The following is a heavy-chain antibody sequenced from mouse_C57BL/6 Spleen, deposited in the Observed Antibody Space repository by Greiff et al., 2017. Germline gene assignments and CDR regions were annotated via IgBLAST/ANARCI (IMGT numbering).Heavy chain of an antibody. CDR1: GYTFTSYW. Sequence: VQLQQSGAELAKPGASVKLSCKASGYTFTSYWMHWVKQRPGQGLEWIGYINPSSGYTKYKQKFKDKATVTADKSSSTAYMQLSSLTYEDSAVYYCARERAEVYYFDYWGQGTTLTVSS. D-gene: IGHD3-3*01. CDR3: ARERAEVYYFDY. V-gene: IGHV1-7*01. CDR2: INPSSGYT. J-gene: IGHJ2*01.